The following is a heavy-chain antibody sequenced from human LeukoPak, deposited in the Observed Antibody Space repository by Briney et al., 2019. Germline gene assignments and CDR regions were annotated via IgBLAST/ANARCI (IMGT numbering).Heavy chain of an antibody. V-gene: IGHV3-21*04. J-gene: IGHJ4*02. CDR3: AKGGPTGNLRSIGRDF. CDR1: GFTFSSYS. CDR2: ISSSSSYI. Sequence: PGGSLRLSCAASGFTFSSYSMNWVRQAPGKGLEWVSSISSSSSYIYYADSVKGRFTISRDNAKYSLYLQMNSLRAEDTAVYYCAKGGPTGNLRSIGRDFWGQGTLVTVSS. D-gene: IGHD5/OR15-5a*01.